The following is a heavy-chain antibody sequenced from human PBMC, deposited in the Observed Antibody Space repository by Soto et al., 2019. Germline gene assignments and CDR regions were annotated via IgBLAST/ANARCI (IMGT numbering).Heavy chain of an antibody. Sequence: SETLSLTCTVSGGSISSGGYYWSWIRQHPGKGLEWIGYIYYSGSTYYNPSLKSRVTISVDTSKNQFSLKLSSVTAADTAVYYCARRHSSREYFQHWGQGTLVTVSS. D-gene: IGHD6-13*01. CDR2: IYYSGST. V-gene: IGHV4-31*03. CDR3: ARRHSSREYFQH. J-gene: IGHJ1*01. CDR1: GGSISSGGYY.